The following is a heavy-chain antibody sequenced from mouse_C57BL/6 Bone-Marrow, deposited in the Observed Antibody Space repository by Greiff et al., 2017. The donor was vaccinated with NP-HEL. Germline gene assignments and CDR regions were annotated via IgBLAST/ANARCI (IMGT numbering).Heavy chain of an antibody. CDR3: ARLLRYGAWFAY. Sequence: VKLVESGAELARPGASVKLSCKASGYTFTSYGISWVKQRTGQGLEWIGEIYPRSGNTYYTEKFTGKATLTADKSSSTAYMELRSLTSEDSAVYFCARLLRYGAWFAYWGQGTLVTVSA. V-gene: IGHV1-81*01. J-gene: IGHJ3*01. CDR2: IYPRSGNT. D-gene: IGHD1-1*01. CDR1: GYTFTSYG.